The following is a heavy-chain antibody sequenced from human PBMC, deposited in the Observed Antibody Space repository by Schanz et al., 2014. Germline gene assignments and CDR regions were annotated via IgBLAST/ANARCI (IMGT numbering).Heavy chain of an antibody. V-gene: IGHV3-13*05. CDR1: GFTFSNYD. D-gene: IGHD2-2*01. J-gene: IGHJ4*02. Sequence: EVQLVESGGGLVQPGGSLRLSCAASGFTFSNYDMHWVRQAIGKGLEWVSGIGPASDPYYAGSVKGRFTISRENGKNSLYFQMNSPGARDTAVYYCARGRRGDCRRTSCTYYFDYWGQGTLVTVSS. CDR2: IGPASDP. CDR3: ARGRRGDCRRTSCTYYFDY.